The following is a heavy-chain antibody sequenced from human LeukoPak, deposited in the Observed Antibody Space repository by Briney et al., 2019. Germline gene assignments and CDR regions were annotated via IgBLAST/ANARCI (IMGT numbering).Heavy chain of an antibody. D-gene: IGHD6-13*01. CDR1: GYTFTGYY. V-gene: IGHV1-3*01. CDR2: INAGNSNT. J-gene: IGHJ4*02. Sequence: ASVKVSCKAPGYTFTGYYMHWVRQAPGQRLEWMGWINAGNSNTKYSQKFQGRVTITRDTSASTAYMELSSLRSEDTAVYYCARGGRGSSSWYRPPHFDYWGQGTLVTVSS. CDR3: ARGGRGSSSWYRPPHFDY.